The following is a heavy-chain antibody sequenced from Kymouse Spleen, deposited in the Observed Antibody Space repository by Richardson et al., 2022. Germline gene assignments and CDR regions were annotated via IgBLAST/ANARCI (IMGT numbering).Heavy chain of an antibody. V-gene: IGHV4-39*01. Sequence: QLQLQESGPGLVKPSETLSLTCTVSGGSISSSSYYWGWIRQPPGKGLEWIGSIYYSGSTYYNPSLKSRVTISVDTSKNQFSLKLSSVTAADTAVYYCARGIAAAGRGWFDPWGQGTLVTVSS. CDR2: IYYSGST. CDR3: ARGIAAAGRGWFDP. D-gene: IGHD6-13*01. J-gene: IGHJ5*02. CDR1: GGSISSSSYY.